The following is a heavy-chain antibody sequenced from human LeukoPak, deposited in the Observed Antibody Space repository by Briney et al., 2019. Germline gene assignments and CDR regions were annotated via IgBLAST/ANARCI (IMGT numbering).Heavy chain of an antibody. V-gene: IGHV3-30*04. CDR1: GFIFSSYP. J-gene: IGHJ4*02. D-gene: IGHD3-10*01. Sequence: GGSLRLSCAASGFIFSSYPMHWVRQAPGKGLEWVAVISYDGKVKHYADSVKGRLTISRDDSTNTLSLQMNSLRPEDTAIYFCARDLSRGAPDYFDNWGQGTLVTVSS. CDR2: ISYDGKVK. CDR3: ARDLSRGAPDYFDN.